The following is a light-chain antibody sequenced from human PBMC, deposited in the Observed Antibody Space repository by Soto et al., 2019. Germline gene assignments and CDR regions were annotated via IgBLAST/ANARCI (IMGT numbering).Light chain of an antibody. CDR1: KSTRSN. V-gene: IGKV1-39*01. J-gene: IGKJ1*01. CDR3: QQNSITPRT. Sequence: DTHMTQPPSSPSPSVGDRSTITRRARKSTRSNFKWYQQKQGEAPKLLIYAASSLQSGGPSRFSGSGSGTDFTLTISSREAEDFASDYCQQNSITPRTFGQGTKVDIK. CDR2: AAS.